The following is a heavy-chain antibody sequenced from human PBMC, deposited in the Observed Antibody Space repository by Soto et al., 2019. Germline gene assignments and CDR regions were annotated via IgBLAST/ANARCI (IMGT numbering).Heavy chain of an antibody. CDR3: ARSSITIFGVVIIEYYFDY. CDR2: IYSGGST. V-gene: IGHV3-66*01. CDR1: GFTVSSNY. J-gene: IGHJ4*02. Sequence: GGSLRLSCAASGFTVSSNYMSWVRQAPGKGLEWVSVIYSGGSTYYADSVKGRFTISRDNSKNTLYLQMNSLRAEDTAVYYCARSSITIFGVVIIEYYFDYWGQGTLVTVSS. D-gene: IGHD3-3*01.